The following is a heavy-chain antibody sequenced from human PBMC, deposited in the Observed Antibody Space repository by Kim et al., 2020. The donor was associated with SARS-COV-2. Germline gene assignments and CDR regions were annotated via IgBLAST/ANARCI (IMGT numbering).Heavy chain of an antibody. J-gene: IGHJ5*02. CDR3: ARGLSGGGYCSGGSCYSPNWFDP. CDR2: IIPIFDTA. V-gene: IGHV1-69*13. CDR1: GGTFSSYA. D-gene: IGHD2-15*01. Sequence: SVKVSCKASGGTFSSYAISWVRQAPGQGLEWMGGIIPIFDTANYAQKFQGRVTITADESTSTAYMELSSLRSEDTAVYYCARGLSGGGYCSGGSCYSPNWFDPWGQGTLVTVSS.